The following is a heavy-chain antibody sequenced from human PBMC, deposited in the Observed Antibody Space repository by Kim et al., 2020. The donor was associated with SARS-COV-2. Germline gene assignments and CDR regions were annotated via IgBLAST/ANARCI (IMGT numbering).Heavy chain of an antibody. CDR3: ASGGISWLLFH. Sequence: GGSLRLSCAASGFTFSSYSMNWVRQAPGKGLEWVSYISSSSSTIYYADSVKGRFTISRDNAKNSLYLQMNSLRAEDTAVYYCASGGISWLLFHWGQGTLGTVSS. V-gene: IGHV3-48*04. J-gene: IGHJ4*02. D-gene: IGHD3-3*01. CDR2: ISSSSSTI. CDR1: GFTFSSYS.